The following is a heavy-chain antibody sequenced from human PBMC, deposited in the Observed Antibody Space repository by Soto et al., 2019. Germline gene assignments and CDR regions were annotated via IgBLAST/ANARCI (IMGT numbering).Heavy chain of an antibody. Sequence: EVQVVESGGGLVQPGGSLRLSCATSGFMFGSYAMNWVRQAPGKGLEWVSVISGGGSTTNYADSVRGRFTTSRDSSTDTVYLQMYSLRVEDTAVYYCAKARKYSSPYDSWGQGTLVTVSS. CDR2: ISGGGSTT. CDR1: GFMFGSYA. CDR3: AKARKYSSPYDS. D-gene: IGHD6-19*01. V-gene: IGHV3-23*04. J-gene: IGHJ5*01.